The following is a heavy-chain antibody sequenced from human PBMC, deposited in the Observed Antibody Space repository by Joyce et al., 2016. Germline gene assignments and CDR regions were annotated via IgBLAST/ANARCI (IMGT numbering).Heavy chain of an antibody. J-gene: IGHJ4*02. CDR3: AHRQGGSSSWYYFDY. CDR2: SYWDDDK. Sequence: QITLKESGPTLVKPTQTLTLTCTFSGFSLSTNGVGVGWIRQPPGKALEWLALSYWDDDKRYSPSLKSRLTITKVTSKNQVVLTMTNMDPVDTATYYCAHRQGGSSSWYYFDYWGQGTLVTVSS. V-gene: IGHV2-5*02. D-gene: IGHD6-13*01. CDR1: GFSLSTNGVG.